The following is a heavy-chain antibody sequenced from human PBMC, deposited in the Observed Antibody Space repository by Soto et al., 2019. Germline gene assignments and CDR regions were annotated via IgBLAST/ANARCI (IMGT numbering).Heavy chain of an antibody. CDR1: GFTFSSYA. V-gene: IGHV3-30-3*01. CDR3: AREPSYSSSWYTQPSFDY. CDR2: ISYDGSNK. Sequence: GGSLRLSCAASGFTFSSYAMHWVRQAPGKGLEWVAVISYDGSNKYYADSVKGRFTISRDNSKNTLYLQMNSLRAEDTAVYYCAREPSYSSSWYTQPSFDYWGQGTLVTVSS. J-gene: IGHJ4*02. D-gene: IGHD6-13*01.